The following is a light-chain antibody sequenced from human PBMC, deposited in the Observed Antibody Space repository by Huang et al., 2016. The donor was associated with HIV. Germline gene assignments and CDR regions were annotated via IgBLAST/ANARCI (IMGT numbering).Light chain of an antibody. CDR1: QTSSSY. CDR2: AVS. Sequence: DIQMTQSPSSLSASVGDRVTITCRTSQTSSSYLNLYQQKPGKPPQLLIYAVSRLQSGVPARFSGSGSGTDFTLTITRLQPEDFATYYCQQSHTTTWTFGQGTKVEIK. V-gene: IGKV1-39*01. J-gene: IGKJ1*01. CDR3: QQSHTTTWT.